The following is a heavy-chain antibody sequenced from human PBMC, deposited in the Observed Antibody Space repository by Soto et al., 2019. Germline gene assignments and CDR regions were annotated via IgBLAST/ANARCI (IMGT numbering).Heavy chain of an antibody. V-gene: IGHV3-43D*03. J-gene: IGHJ4*02. D-gene: IGHD6-13*01. CDR1: GFTFDDYA. CDR2: ISWDGGST. Sequence: GGSLRLSCAASGFTFDDYAMHWVRQAPGKGLEWVSLISWDGGSTYYADSVKGRFTISIDNSKNSLYLQMNSLRAEDTALYYCAKDGRYSSSWFYCDYRGQGTLVIVSS. CDR3: AKDGRYSSSWFYCDY.